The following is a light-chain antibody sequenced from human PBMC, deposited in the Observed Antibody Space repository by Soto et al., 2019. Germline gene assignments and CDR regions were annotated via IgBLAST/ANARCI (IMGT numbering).Light chain of an antibody. V-gene: IGLV3-21*02. CDR2: DDS. Sequence: GPGQTARIACGGNNIGGRNVHWYQQKPGQAPVLVVYDDSDRPSGIPERISGSKSGNTAALTISRVEAGDEADYYCQVWDGSSDPVVFGGGTKLTVL. CDR3: QVWDGSSDPVV. J-gene: IGLJ2*01. CDR1: NIGGRN.